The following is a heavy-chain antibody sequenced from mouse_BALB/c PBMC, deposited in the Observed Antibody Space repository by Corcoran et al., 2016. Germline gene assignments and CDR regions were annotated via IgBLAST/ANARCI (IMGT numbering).Heavy chain of an antibody. V-gene: IGHV1-18*01. CDR3: ARNDGYYDYYAMDY. CDR2: INTYNGGT. Sequence: EVQLQQSGPELVKPGASMKISCKASGYSFTGYTMNWVKQSHGKNLEWIGLINTYNGGTSYNQKFKGKATLTVDKSSSTAYMELLSLTSEDSAVYYCARNDGYYDYYAMDYWGQGTSVTVSS. D-gene: IGHD2-3*01. CDR1: GYSFTGYT. J-gene: IGHJ4*01.